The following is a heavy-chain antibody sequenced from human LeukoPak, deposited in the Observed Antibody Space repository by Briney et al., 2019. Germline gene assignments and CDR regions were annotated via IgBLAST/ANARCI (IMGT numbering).Heavy chain of an antibody. CDR2: IYSGGST. Sequence: PGGSLRLSCAASGFTVSSNYMSWVRQAPGKGLEWVSVIYSGGSTYYADSVKGRFTISRDNSKNTLYLQMNSLRAEDTAVYYCAREIIAARLQYYFDYWGQGTLVTVSS. V-gene: IGHV3-53*05. CDR1: GFTVSSNY. D-gene: IGHD6-6*01. CDR3: AREIIAARLQYYFDY. J-gene: IGHJ4*02.